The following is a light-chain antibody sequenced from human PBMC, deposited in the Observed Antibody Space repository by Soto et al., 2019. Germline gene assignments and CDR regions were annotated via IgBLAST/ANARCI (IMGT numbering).Light chain of an antibody. CDR3: CSYVGSYNYV. J-gene: IGLJ1*01. CDR2: DVS. V-gene: IGLV2-11*01. CDR1: SSNVGGYDY. Sequence: QSALTQPRSVSGSPGQSVTISCTGASSNVGGYDYVSWYQQHPGKAPKLMIYDVSKRPSGVPDRFSGYKSGNTASLTISGLQAEDEADYYCCSYVGSYNYVFGTGTKLTVL.